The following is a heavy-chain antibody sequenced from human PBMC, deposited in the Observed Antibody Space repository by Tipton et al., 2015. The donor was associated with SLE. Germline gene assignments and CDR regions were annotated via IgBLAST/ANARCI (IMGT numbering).Heavy chain of an antibody. CDR1: GGSISSSSYY. CDR3: ARSGKGPFGVVPRPFDY. D-gene: IGHD3-3*01. V-gene: IGHV4-61*01. Sequence: TLSLTCTVSGGSISSSSYYWSWIRQPPGKGLEWIGYTYYSGSTNYNPSLKSRVTISVDTSKNQFSLKLSSVTAADTAVYYCARSGKGPFGVVPRPFDYWGQGTLVTVSS. CDR2: TYYSGST. J-gene: IGHJ4*02.